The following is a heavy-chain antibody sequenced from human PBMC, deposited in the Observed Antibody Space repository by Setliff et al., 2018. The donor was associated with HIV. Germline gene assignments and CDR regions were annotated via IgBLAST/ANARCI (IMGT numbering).Heavy chain of an antibody. V-gene: IGHV4-31*11. CDR2: MYSSGNN. Sequence: PSETLSLTCAVSGVSITSADYYWSWIRQHPVKGLECIGYMYSSGNNYYNPSLKSRLVVSVDESKNQFSLNLSSVTAADTAVYYCARGYCSGGFCHPNYYHYMDVWAKGPRSPSP. CDR1: GVSITSADYY. CDR3: ARGYCSGGFCHPNYYHYMDV. D-gene: IGHD2-15*01. J-gene: IGHJ6*03.